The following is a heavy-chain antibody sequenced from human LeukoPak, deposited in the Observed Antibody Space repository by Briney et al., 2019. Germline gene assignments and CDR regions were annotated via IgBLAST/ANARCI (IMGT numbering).Heavy chain of an antibody. CDR1: GGTFSSYA. Sequence: SVRVSSKASGGTFSSYAISWVRQAPGQGVEWMGRIIPIFGIANYAQKFQGRVTITADKSTSTAYMELSSLRSEDTAVYYCARAAQQLVHIFDYWGQGTLVTVSS. J-gene: IGHJ4*02. CDR3: ARAAQQLVHIFDY. V-gene: IGHV1-69*04. CDR2: IIPIFGIA. D-gene: IGHD6-13*01.